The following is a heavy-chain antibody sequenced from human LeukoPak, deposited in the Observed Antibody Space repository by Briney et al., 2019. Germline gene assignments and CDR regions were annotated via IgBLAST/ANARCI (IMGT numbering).Heavy chain of an antibody. CDR3: ARGHRYGFLSGDHYYYYMDV. Sequence: ASVKVSCKASGYTFTDYYMHWVRQAPGQGLEWMGWINPKSGGTNYAQKFQGRVTMTRDTSISTAYMELRRLRSDDTAVYYCARGHRYGFLSGDHYYYYMDVWGKGTSVTISS. V-gene: IGHV1-2*02. D-gene: IGHD5-18*01. CDR2: INPKSGGT. J-gene: IGHJ6*03. CDR1: GYTFTDYY.